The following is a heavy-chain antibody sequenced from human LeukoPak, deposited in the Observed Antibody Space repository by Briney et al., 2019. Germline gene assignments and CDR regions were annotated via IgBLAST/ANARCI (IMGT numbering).Heavy chain of an antibody. J-gene: IGHJ4*02. V-gene: IGHV3-30*12. CDR2: VSYDGSNK. D-gene: IGHD4-17*01. CDR1: GFTFSSSG. CDR3: AKAALPTTVTTGLDY. Sequence: GGSLRLSCAASGFTFSSSGMHWVRQSPGKGLEWVAIVSYDGSNKYYADSVKGRFTISRDNSKNTLYLQMNGLRAEDTAVYYCAKAALPTTVTTGLDYWGQGTLVTVSS.